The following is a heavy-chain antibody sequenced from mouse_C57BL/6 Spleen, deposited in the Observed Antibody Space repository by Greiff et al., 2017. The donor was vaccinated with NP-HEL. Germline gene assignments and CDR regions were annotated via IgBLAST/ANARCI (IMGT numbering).Heavy chain of an antibody. V-gene: IGHV1-15*01. CDR1: GYTFTDYE. Sequence: VQLQQSGAELVRPGASVTLSCKASGYTFTDYEMHWVKQTPVHGLEWIGAIDPETGGTAYNQKFKGKAILTADKSSSTAYMELRSLTSDDSAVYYCTREGDDGYYGYAMDYWGQGTSVTVSS. J-gene: IGHJ4*01. D-gene: IGHD2-3*01. CDR2: IDPETGGT. CDR3: TREGDDGYYGYAMDY.